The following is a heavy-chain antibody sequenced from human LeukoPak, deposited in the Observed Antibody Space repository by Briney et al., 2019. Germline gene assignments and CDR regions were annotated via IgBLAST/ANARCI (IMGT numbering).Heavy chain of an antibody. CDR2: TYYRSKWYN. V-gene: IGHV6-1*01. J-gene: IGHJ2*01. CDR3: ARDEYSSGYYPWYFDL. D-gene: IGHD6-19*01. Sequence: SQTLSLTCAVSGDSVSSNSAAWNWIRQSPSRGLEWLGRTYYRSKWYNDYAVSVKSRITINPDTSKNQFSLQLNSVTPEDTAVYYCARDEYSSGYYPWYFDLWGRGTLVTVSS. CDR1: GDSVSSNSAA.